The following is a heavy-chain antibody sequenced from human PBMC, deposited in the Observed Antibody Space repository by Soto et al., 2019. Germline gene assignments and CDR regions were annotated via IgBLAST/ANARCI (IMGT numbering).Heavy chain of an antibody. CDR2: IRRKANSNTT. CDR3: AMLGGWSGGSSGMDV. CDR1: GLIFSDYH. D-gene: IGHD6-19*01. J-gene: IGHJ6*02. V-gene: IGHV3-72*01. Sequence: EVQLVESGGGLVQPGGSLRLSCAASGLIFSDYHMDWVRQAPGKGLEWVGRIRRKANSNTTEYAASVKGRLTISRDDSKNSLYLQMNSLKSEDTAVYYCAMLGGWSGGSSGMDVWGQGTTVTVSS.